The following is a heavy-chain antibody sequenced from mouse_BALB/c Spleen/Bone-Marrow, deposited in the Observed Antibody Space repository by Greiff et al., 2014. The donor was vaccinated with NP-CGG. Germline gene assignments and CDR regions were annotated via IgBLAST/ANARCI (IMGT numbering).Heavy chain of an antibody. D-gene: IGHD2-14*01. V-gene: IGHV1S29*02. CDR1: GYTFTDYN. Sequence: VQLQQSGSELVKPGASVKISRKASGYTFTDYNMHWVKQSHGKSLEWIGYIYPYNGGTGYNQKFKSKATLTVDNSSSTAYMELRSLTSEDPAVYYCARFRYDWYFDVWGAGTTVTVSS. J-gene: IGHJ1*01. CDR2: IYPYNGGT. CDR3: ARFRYDWYFDV.